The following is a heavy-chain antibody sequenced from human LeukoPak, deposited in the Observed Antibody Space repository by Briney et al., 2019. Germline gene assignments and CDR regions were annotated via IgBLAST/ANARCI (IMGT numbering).Heavy chain of an antibody. CDR2: IWYDGSNK. Sequence: GGSLRLSCAASGFTFSSYGMHWVRQAPGKGLEWVAVIWYDGSNKYYADSVKGRFTISRDNSKNTLYLQMNSLRAEDTAVYYCARVVSGYYDSSGAFDYWGQGTLVTVSS. CDR1: GFTFSSYG. V-gene: IGHV3-33*08. CDR3: ARVVSGYYDSSGAFDY. J-gene: IGHJ4*02. D-gene: IGHD3-22*01.